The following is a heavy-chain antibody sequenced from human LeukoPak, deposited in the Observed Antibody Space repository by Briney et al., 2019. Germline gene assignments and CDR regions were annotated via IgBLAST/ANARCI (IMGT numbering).Heavy chain of an antibody. CDR3: AKASAMIVVVSKHFDY. Sequence: GGSLRLSCAASGFAFTSYAMSWVRQAPGKGLEWVSAISGSGGSTYYADSVKGRFTISRDNSKNTLYLQMNSLRAEDTAVYYCAKASAMIVVVSKHFDYWGQGTLVTVSS. J-gene: IGHJ4*02. D-gene: IGHD3-22*01. V-gene: IGHV3-23*01. CDR1: GFAFTSYA. CDR2: ISGSGGST.